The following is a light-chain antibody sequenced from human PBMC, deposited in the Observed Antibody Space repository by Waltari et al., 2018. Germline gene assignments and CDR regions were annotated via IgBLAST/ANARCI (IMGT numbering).Light chain of an antibody. CDR2: KDT. CDR1: AFPKQY. Sequence: SYELTQPPSVSVSPGQTARITCSGDAFPKQYAFWYQQKPGHAPVLVIYKDTERPSGIPERFSGSSSGTTVTLTISGVQAEDEADYYCQSADSSGSQVFGGGTKLTVL. J-gene: IGLJ2*01. CDR3: QSADSSGSQV. V-gene: IGLV3-25*03.